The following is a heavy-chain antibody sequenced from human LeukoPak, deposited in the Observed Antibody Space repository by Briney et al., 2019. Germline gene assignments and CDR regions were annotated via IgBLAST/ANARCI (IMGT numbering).Heavy chain of an antibody. J-gene: IGHJ3*01. CDR1: GFTFRSYE. D-gene: IGHD1-26*01. V-gene: IGHV3-48*03. CDR2: LSSSGSAF. Sequence: QSGGSLRLSCEDSGFTFRSYEMNWVRQAPGKGLGWIAYLSSSGSAFSYADSLKGRFTISRDNAKNSLYLQMNSLRVEDTALYYCAKDRGGSSELGDAFDVWGQGTMVRVSS. CDR3: AKDRGGSSELGDAFDV.